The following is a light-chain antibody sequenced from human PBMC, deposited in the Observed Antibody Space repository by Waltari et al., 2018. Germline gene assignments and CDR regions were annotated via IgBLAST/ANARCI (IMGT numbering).Light chain of an antibody. CDR2: EVS. Sequence: QSALTQPPSVSGSPGQSVTISCTGTSSDVGSYNRVSWYQQPPGTAPKLMIYEVSNRPSGVLDRFSGSKSGNTASLTISGLQAEDEADYYCSSYTSSSRVVFGGGTKLTVL. CDR3: SSYTSSSRVV. J-gene: IGLJ2*01. CDR1: SSDVGSYNR. V-gene: IGLV2-18*02.